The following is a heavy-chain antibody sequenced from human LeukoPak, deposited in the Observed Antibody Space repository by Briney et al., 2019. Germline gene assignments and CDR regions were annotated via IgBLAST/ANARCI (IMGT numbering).Heavy chain of an antibody. CDR2: IYSGGST. CDR1: GFAFSSYS. Sequence: PGGSLRLSCAASGFAFSSYSMNWVRQAPGKGLEWVSVIYSGGSTYYADSVKGRFTISRDNSKNTLYLQMNSLRAEDTAVYYCARDPEDQTGGFDYWGQGTLVTVSS. CDR3: ARDPEDQTGGFDY. J-gene: IGHJ4*02. V-gene: IGHV3-66*01. D-gene: IGHD7-27*01.